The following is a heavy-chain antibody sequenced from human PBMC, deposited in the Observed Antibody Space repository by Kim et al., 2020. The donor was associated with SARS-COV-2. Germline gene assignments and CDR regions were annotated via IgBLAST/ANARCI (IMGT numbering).Heavy chain of an antibody. Sequence: SETLSLTCTVSGGSISSYYWSWILQPPGKGLEWIGYIYYSGSTNYNPSLKSRVTISVDTSKNQFSLKLSSVTAADTAVYYCARAAIFGTWDYWGQGTLVTVFS. CDR1: GGSISSYY. J-gene: IGHJ4*02. CDR2: IYYSGST. CDR3: ARAAIFGTWDY. D-gene: IGHD3-3*01. V-gene: IGHV4-59*01.